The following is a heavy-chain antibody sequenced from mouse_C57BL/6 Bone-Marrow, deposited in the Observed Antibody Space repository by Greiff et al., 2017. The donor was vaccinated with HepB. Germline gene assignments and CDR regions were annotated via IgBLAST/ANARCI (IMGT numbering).Heavy chain of an antibody. CDR2: IYPGSGNT. CDR1: GYTFTDYY. D-gene: IGHD1-1*01. CDR3: ARPHYYGSSWAWFAY. Sequence: VQLQESGAELVRPGASVKLSCKASGYTFTDYYINWVKQRPGQGLEWIARIYPGSGNTYYNEKFKGKATLTAEKSSSTAYMQLSSLTSEDSAVYFCARPHYYGSSWAWFAYWGQGTLVTVSA. V-gene: IGHV1-76*01. J-gene: IGHJ3*01.